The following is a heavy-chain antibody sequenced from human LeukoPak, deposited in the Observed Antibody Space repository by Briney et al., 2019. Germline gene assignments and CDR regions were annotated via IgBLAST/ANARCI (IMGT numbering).Heavy chain of an antibody. Sequence: SVKVSCKASGYTFTSYDINWVRQATGQGLEWMGGIIPIFGTANYAQKFQGRVTITADESTSTAYMELSSLRSEDTAVYYCASGFGYYDSSGYQDYWGQGTLVTVSS. CDR2: IIPIFGTA. CDR1: GYTFTSYD. CDR3: ASGFGYYDSSGYQDY. D-gene: IGHD3-22*01. V-gene: IGHV1-69*13. J-gene: IGHJ4*02.